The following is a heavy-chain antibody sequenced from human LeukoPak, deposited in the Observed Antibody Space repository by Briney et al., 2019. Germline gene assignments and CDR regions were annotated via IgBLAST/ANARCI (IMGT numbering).Heavy chain of an antibody. J-gene: IGHJ6*03. Sequence: GGSLRLSCAASGFTFSSYWMSWVRQAPGKGLEWVANIKQDGGEKYYVDSVKGRFTISRDNAKNSLYLQMNSLRAEDTAVYYCARDQITMLRGVIIKDYYYYYMDVWGKGTTVTVSS. D-gene: IGHD3-10*01. CDR2: IKQDGGEK. CDR1: GFTFSSYW. CDR3: ARDQITMLRGVIIKDYYYYYMDV. V-gene: IGHV3-7*01.